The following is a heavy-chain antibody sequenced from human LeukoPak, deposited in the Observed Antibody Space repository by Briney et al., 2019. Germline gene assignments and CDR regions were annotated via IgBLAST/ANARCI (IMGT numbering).Heavy chain of an antibody. D-gene: IGHD2-8*02. CDR2: IWSEGNNR. J-gene: IGHJ6*03. CDR1: GFTFRNYG. V-gene: IGHV3-30*02. Sequence: GGSLRLSCAASGFTFRNYGMHWVRQATGKGLEWVSFIWSEGNNRFYADSVKGRFTISRDNSKNMLYPQVDTLRDEDTALYYCAKDPGASVSGFHMDVWGKGTTVIVSS. CDR3: AKDPGASVSGFHMDV.